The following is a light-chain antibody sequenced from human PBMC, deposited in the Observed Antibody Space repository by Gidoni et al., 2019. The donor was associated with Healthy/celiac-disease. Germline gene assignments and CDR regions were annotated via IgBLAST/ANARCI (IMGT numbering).Light chain of an antibody. CDR2: DAS. J-gene: IGKJ1*01. CDR3: QQYDNLPWT. Sequence: DIQMTQSPSSLSASVGDRVTITCQASQDISNYLNWYQQKPGKAPKLLIYDASNLETGVPPRFSGSGSGTDFTLTISSLQPEDIATYYCQQYDNLPWTFGQGTKVEIK. V-gene: IGKV1-33*01. CDR1: QDISNY.